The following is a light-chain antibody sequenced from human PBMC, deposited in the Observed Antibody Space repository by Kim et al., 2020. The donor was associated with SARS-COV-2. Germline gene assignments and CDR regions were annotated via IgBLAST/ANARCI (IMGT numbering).Light chain of an antibody. CDR3: QQYSSSPAT. CDR1: QSVSSYY. V-gene: IGKV3-20*01. J-gene: IGKJ1*01. Sequence: SPGERATLSCRASQSVSSYYFSCHQQHPGPAPRLIIYAASSSATGIPDRFSGSGAGTVFTLTITRLEPEDFAVYYCQQYSSSPATFGQGTKVDIK. CDR2: AAS.